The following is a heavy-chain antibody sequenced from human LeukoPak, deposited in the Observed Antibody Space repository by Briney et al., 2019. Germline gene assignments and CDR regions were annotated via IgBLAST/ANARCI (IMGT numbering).Heavy chain of an antibody. J-gene: IGHJ4*02. CDR1: GFTFSSYS. V-gene: IGHV3-21*01. Sequence: GGSLRLSCAASGFTFSSYSMNWVRQAPGKGLEWVSSISSSSSYIYYADSVKGRFTISRDNAKNSLYLQMNSLRAEDTAVYYCAKAWGDSSSWYVGPPYYWGQGTLVTVSS. CDR2: ISSSSSYI. CDR3: AKAWGDSSSWYVGPPYY. D-gene: IGHD6-13*01.